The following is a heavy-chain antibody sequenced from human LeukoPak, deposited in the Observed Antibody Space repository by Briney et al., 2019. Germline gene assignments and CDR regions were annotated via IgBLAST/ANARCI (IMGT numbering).Heavy chain of an antibody. D-gene: IGHD2-15*01. Sequence: GGSLRLSCAASGFTFSDYNMRWIRQAPGKGLEWVSSISRSGSTKYYADSVKGRFTISRDNAKNSLFLQMNSLRAEDTAVYYCAKDRSGRVVVVVAATDYWGQGTLVTVSS. CDR2: ISRSGSTK. V-gene: IGHV3-11*01. CDR3: AKDRSGRVVVVVAATDY. J-gene: IGHJ4*02. CDR1: GFTFSDYN.